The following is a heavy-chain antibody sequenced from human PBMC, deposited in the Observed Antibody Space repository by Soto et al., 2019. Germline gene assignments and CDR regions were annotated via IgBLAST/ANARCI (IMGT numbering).Heavy chain of an antibody. V-gene: IGHV3-33*01. Sequence: QVQLVESGGGVVQPGRSLRLSCAASGFTFSSYGMHWVRQAPGKGLEWVAVIWYDGSNKYYADSVKGRFTISRDNSKNTLYLQMNSLRAEDTAVYYCARGEDAFDICGQGTMVTVSS. CDR1: GFTFSSYG. J-gene: IGHJ3*02. CDR2: IWYDGSNK. CDR3: ARGEDAFDI. D-gene: IGHD3-16*01.